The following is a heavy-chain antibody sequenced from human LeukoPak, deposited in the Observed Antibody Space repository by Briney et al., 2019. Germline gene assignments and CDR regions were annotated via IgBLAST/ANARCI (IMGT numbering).Heavy chain of an antibody. Sequence: PSETLSLTCAVSGYSISSGYYWGWIRQPPGKGLEWIGSIYHSGSTYYNPSLKSRVTISVDTSKNQFSLKLSSVTATDTAVYYCARAKLGDDAFDIWGQGTMVTVSS. CDR3: ARAKLGDDAFDI. CDR1: GYSISSGYY. CDR2: IYHSGST. V-gene: IGHV4-38-2*01. J-gene: IGHJ3*02. D-gene: IGHD7-27*01.